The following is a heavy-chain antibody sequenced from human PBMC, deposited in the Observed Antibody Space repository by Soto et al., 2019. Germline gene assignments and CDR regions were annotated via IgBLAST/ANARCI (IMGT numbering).Heavy chain of an antibody. CDR1: GGSISSTNYY. D-gene: IGHD4-4*01. J-gene: IGHJ4*02. Sequence: SETLSLTCTVSGGSISSTNYYWGWIRQPPGKGLEWIGSIYYTGNTYYNPSLKSRVTISVDMSKSQFSLKLNSVTASDTAVYYCARLSGYSYWGQGTLVTVSS. V-gene: IGHV4-39*01. CDR2: IYYTGNT. CDR3: ARLSGYSY.